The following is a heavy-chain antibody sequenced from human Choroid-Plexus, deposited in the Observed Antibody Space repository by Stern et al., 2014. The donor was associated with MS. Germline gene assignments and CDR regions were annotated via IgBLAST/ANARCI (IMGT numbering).Heavy chain of an antibody. CDR1: GFTFCSCA. V-gene: IGHV3-30*18. Sequence: VQLEESGGGVVQPGRPLRLSCVASGFTFCSCAMHWVRQAPGKGLEWVGGVSHDGSYKYYADSVKGRFTISRDNSQNTLYMQMSSLRPEDTAVYYCAKDRQYLTYFFDHWGQGSLVNVSS. CDR2: VSHDGSYK. D-gene: IGHD2/OR15-2a*01. J-gene: IGHJ5*02. CDR3: AKDRQYLTYFFDH.